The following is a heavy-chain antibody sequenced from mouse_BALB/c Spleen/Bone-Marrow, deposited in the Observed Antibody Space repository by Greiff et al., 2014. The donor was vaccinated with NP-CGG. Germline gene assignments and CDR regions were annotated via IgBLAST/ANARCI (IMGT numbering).Heavy chain of an antibody. CDR2: ISDSGGST. CDR3: ARLGDYSYFDY. J-gene: IGHJ2*01. CDR1: GFSFSDYY. V-gene: IGHV5-12*02. Sequence: EVKLVESGGGIVQPGGSLKLSCVISGFSFSDYYMYWVRQTPEKRLEWVAYISDSGGSTYYPDTVKGRFTISRDNAKNTLYLQMSRLKSEDTAMYYCARLGDYSYFDYWGRGTTLTVSS. D-gene: IGHD1-1*01.